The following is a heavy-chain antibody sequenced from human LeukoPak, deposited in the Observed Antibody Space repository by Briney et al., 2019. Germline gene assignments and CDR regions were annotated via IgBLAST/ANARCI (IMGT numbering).Heavy chain of an antibody. V-gene: IGHV1-3*01. CDR2: INAGNGNT. J-gene: IGHJ4*02. CDR3: ARWDSNYYFDY. Sequence: GASVKVSCKASGYTFTSYAMHWVRQAPGQRLEWMGWINAGNGNTKYSQKFQGRVTITADESTSTAYMELSSLRSEDTAVYYCARWDSNYYFDYWGQGTLVTVSS. CDR1: GYTFTSYA. D-gene: IGHD4-11*01.